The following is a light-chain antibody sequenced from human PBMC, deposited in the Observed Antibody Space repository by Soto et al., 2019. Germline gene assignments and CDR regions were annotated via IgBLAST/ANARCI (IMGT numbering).Light chain of an antibody. Sequence: QSVLTQPASVSGSPGQSIIVSCTGTNSDVGSYNRVSWYQQPPGTAPKLIIYDVNNRPSGVSYRFSGSKSGNTASLTISGLQAEDEADYYCNSYTTSETYVFGTGTKVTVL. CDR1: NSDVGSYNR. J-gene: IGLJ1*01. CDR2: DVN. V-gene: IGLV2-14*01. CDR3: NSYTTSETYV.